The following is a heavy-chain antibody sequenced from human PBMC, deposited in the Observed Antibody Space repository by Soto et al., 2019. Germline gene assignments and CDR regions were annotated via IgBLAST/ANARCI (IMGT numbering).Heavy chain of an antibody. J-gene: IGHJ6*02. CDR2: IIPIFGTA. D-gene: IGHD2-21*02. CDR3: AREYYGGDCYHSDYYGMDV. CDR1: GGTFSSYA. V-gene: IGHV1-69*13. Sequence: ASVKVSCKASGGTFSSYAISWVRQAPGQELEWMGGIIPIFGTANYAQRFQGRVTITADESTSTAYMELSSLRSEDTAVYYCAREYYGGDCYHSDYYGMDVWGQGTTVTVSS.